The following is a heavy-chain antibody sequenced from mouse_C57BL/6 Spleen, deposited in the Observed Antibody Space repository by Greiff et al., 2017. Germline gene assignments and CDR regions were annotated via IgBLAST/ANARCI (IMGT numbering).Heavy chain of an antibody. V-gene: IGHV1-59*01. Sequence: QVQLQQPGAELVRPGTSVKLSCKASGYTFTSYWMHWVKQRPGHGLEWIGVIDPSDSYTNYNQKFKGKATLTVDTSSSTAYMQLSSLTSEDSAVYCCARFGYDSDYWGQGTTLTVSS. D-gene: IGHD2-4*01. CDR1: GYTFTSYW. CDR3: ARFGYDSDY. J-gene: IGHJ2*01. CDR2: IDPSDSYT.